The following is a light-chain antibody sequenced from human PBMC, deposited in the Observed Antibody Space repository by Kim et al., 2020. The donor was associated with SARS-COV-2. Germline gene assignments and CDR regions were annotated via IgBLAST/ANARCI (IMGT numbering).Light chain of an antibody. V-gene: IGLV2-14*04. J-gene: IGLJ1*01. Sequence: GQSITISCTGTSSDVVGYNYVSWYQQHPGKAPKLMIYDVSKRPSAVSNRFSGSKSGNTASLTISGLQAEDEADYYCSSYTSSTTYVFGTGTKVTVL. CDR3: SSYTSSTTYV. CDR1: SSDVVGYNY. CDR2: DVS.